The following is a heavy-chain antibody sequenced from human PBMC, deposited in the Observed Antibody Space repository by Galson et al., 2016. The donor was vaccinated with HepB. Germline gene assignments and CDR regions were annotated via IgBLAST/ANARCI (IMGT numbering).Heavy chain of an antibody. J-gene: IGHJ6*02. D-gene: IGHD1-14*01. V-gene: IGHV1-3*01. Sequence: SVKVSCKASGYSFSTYDIHWVRQSPGQRLEWMGYISDASGDTTYSQSFQGRVTLTRDTSATTHYMELTSLTSEDTAVYYCARDLTGNMDVWGQGTTVAVSS. CDR2: ISDASGDT. CDR1: GYSFSTYD. CDR3: ARDLTGNMDV.